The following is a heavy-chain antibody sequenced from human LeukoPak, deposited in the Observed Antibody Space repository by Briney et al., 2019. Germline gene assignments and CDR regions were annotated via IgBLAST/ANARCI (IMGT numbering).Heavy chain of an antibody. J-gene: IGHJ4*02. Sequence: ASVKVSCKASGGTCISYAISWVRQAPGQGLEWMGGIMPIFGTANYAQKFQGRVTITADEPTSTAYMELSSLRSEDTAVYYCARETTVTASGSGYWGQGTLVTVSS. CDR2: IMPIFGTA. D-gene: IGHD4-17*01. CDR1: GGTCISYA. CDR3: ARETTVTASGSGY. V-gene: IGHV1-69*13.